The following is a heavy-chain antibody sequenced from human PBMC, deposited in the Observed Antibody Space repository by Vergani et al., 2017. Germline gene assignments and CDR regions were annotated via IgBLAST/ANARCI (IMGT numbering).Heavy chain of an antibody. CDR2: INHSGST. CDR3: ARGKWSSGWVRSDY. D-gene: IGHD6-19*01. CDR1: GGSFSGYY. V-gene: IGHV4-34*01. J-gene: IGHJ4*02. Sequence: QVQLQQWGAGLLKPSETLSLTCAVYGGSFSGYYWSWIRQPPGKGLEWIGEINHSGSTNYNPSLKCRVTISVDTSKNQFSLKLSSVTAADTAVYYCARGKWSSGWVRSDYWGQGTLVTVSS.